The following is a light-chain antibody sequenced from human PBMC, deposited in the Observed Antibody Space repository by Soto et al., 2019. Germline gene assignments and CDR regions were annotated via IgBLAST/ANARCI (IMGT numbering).Light chain of an antibody. CDR3: QQSFITPPLT. Sequence: DIQMTQSPAFMAVSLGDRIIITCRASQSISTYLNWYQQKPGKAPSLLIYGASTLQNGVPSRFSGSGSATDYTLTISSLQPEDFATYYCQQSFITPPLTFGVVTKLEMK. V-gene: IGKV1-39*01. CDR1: QSISTY. J-gene: IGKJ4*01. CDR2: GAS.